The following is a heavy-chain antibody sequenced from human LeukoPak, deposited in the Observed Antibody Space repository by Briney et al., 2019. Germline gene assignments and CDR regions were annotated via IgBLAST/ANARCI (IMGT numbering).Heavy chain of an antibody. Sequence: ISCKGSGYSFTSYWISWVRQXPXKGLEWMGRXDPSDSYTNYSPSFQGHVTISADKSISTAYLQWSSLKASDTAMYYCARHGVVVTAXXTNWFDPWGQGTXXXXSS. CDR1: GYSFTSYW. V-gene: IGHV5-10-1*01. CDR3: ARHGVVVTAXXTNWFDP. J-gene: IGHJ5*02. D-gene: IGHD2-21*02. CDR2: XDPSDSYT.